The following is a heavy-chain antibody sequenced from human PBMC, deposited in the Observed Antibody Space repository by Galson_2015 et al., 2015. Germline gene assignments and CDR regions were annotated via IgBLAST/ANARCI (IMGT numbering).Heavy chain of an antibody. D-gene: IGHD3-22*01. V-gene: IGHV1-18*01. CDR3: ARALYYYDSSGYLVRNWFDP. Sequence: SVKVSCKASGYTFTSYGISWVRQAPGQGLEWMGWISAYNGNTNYAQKLQGRVTMTTDTSTSTAYMELRSLRSDDTAVYYCARALYYYDSSGYLVRNWFDPWGQGTLVTVSS. CDR2: ISAYNGNT. J-gene: IGHJ5*02. CDR1: GYTFTSYG.